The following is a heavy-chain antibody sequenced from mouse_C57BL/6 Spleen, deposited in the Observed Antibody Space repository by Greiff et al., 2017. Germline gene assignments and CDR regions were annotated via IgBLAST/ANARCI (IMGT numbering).Heavy chain of an antibody. CDR2: IYPGSGST. D-gene: IGHD1-1*01. J-gene: IGHJ2*01. CDR3: AGYYYGPQGY. CDR1: GYTFTGYW. Sequence: QVQLQQPGAELVKPGASVKMSCKASGYTFTGYWITWVKQRPGQGLEWIGDIYPGSGSTSYNEKFKSKATLTVDTSSSTAYMQLSSLTSEDSAVYYCAGYYYGPQGYWGQGTTLTVSS. V-gene: IGHV1-55*01.